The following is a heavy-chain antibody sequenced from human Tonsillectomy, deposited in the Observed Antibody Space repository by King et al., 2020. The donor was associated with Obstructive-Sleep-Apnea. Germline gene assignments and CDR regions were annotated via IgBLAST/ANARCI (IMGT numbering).Heavy chain of an antibody. J-gene: IGHJ6*02. V-gene: IGHV3-13*05. Sequence: GQLVQSGGGLVQPGGSLRLSCAASGFTFSSYDMHWVRQATGKGLEWVSAIGTAGDPYYPGSVKGRFTISRENAKNSLYLQMNSLRAGDTAVYYCARGSSRYYGSGSYYPIPYYYGMDVWGQGTTVTVSS. D-gene: IGHD3-10*01. CDR1: GFTFSSYD. CDR3: ARGSSRYYGSGSYYPIPYYYGMDV. CDR2: IGTAGDP.